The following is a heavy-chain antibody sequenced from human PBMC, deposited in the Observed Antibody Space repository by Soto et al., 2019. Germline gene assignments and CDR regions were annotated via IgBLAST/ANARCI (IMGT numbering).Heavy chain of an antibody. CDR1: GFTFSNYW. CDR3: ARGDCVGGSCYSLAGSFYYYMDV. CDR2: INSDGSVS. D-gene: IGHD2-15*01. V-gene: IGHV3-74*01. J-gene: IGHJ6*03. Sequence: GGSLRLSCAASGFTFSNYWMYWVRQAPGQGLVWVSRINSDGSVSRYADSVKGRLTISRDNVKNTLYLQMNSLRVEDTAVYYCARGDCVGGSCYSLAGSFYYYMDVWGKGTTVTVSS.